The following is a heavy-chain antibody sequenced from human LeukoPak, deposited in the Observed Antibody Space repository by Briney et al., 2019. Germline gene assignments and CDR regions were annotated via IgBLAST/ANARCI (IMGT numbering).Heavy chain of an antibody. CDR1: GGSISSSSYY. J-gene: IGHJ4*02. D-gene: IGHD7-27*01. V-gene: IGHV4-39*07. CDR2: IYYSGST. CDR3: AIARLITGARD. Sequence: SETLSLTCTVSGGSISSSSYYWGWIRQPPGKGLEWIGSIYYSGSTYYNPSLKSRVTISVDTSKNQFSLKLSSVTAADTAVYYCAIARLITGARDWGQGPRVTVSS.